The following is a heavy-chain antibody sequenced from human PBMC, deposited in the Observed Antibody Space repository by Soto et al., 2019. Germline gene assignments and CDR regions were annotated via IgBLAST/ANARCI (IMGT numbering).Heavy chain of an antibody. Sequence: SETLSLTCTVSGGSINTGDYYWTWIRQPRGKGLEWIGYIYYSGTTYYNPSLKSRVSLSLDTSKNPFTLSVTSATATAMAVYSCCRGVDFEGFAPYGMDVWGQGTTVTVSS. J-gene: IGHJ6*02. D-gene: IGHD2-15*01. CDR2: IYYSGTT. CDR1: GGSINTGDYY. CDR3: CRGVDFEGFAPYGMDV. V-gene: IGHV4-30-4*01.